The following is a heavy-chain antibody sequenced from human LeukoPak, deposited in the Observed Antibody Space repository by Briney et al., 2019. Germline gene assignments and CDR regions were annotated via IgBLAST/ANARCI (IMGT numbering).Heavy chain of an antibody. CDR3: ARLQSGQWLLFDY. CDR1: GYIFTNYW. Sequence: GESLKISCTGSGYIFTNYWIGWVRQMPGNGLEWMGVIHPVDSDTRYSPSFQGQVTISADKSINTAYLQWSSLKASDTAMYYCARLQSGQWLLFDYWGQGTLVTVSS. J-gene: IGHJ4*02. V-gene: IGHV5-51*01. CDR2: IHPVDSDT. D-gene: IGHD6-19*01.